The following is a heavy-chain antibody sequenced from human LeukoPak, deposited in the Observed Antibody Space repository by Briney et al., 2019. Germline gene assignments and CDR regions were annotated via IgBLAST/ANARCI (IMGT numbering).Heavy chain of an antibody. J-gene: IGHJ4*02. Sequence: GGSLRLSCAASGFTFSSYWMSWVRQAPGEGLEWVANIKQDGSEKYYVDSVKGRFTISRDNAKNSLYLQMNSMRAEDTAVYYCARVPRGYDILTGYYPLYFDYWAREPWSPSPQ. V-gene: IGHV3-7*03. D-gene: IGHD3-9*01. CDR3: ARVPRGYDILTGYYPLYFDY. CDR2: IKQDGSEK. CDR1: GFTFSSYW.